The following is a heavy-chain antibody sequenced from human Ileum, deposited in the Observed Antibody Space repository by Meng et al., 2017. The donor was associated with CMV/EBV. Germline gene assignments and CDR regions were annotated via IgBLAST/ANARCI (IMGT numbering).Heavy chain of an antibody. Sequence: GESLKISSATPGFPFNVDWMNWGRQLPGQGLEWVANIRKDGNEEHYVDSVKGRFTISRDNARNSLFLQMTSLRVEDTAIYYCAREFGAILFDSWGQGTLVTVSS. D-gene: IGHD3-16*01. CDR1: GFPFNVDW. CDR3: AREFGAILFDS. CDR2: IRKDGNEE. V-gene: IGHV3-7*01. J-gene: IGHJ4*02.